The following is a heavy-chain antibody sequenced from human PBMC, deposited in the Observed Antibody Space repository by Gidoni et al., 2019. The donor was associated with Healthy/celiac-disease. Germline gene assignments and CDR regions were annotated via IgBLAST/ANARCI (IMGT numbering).Heavy chain of an antibody. J-gene: IGHJ5*02. CDR3: AKDPQKYYYDSSGYMGWFDP. Sequence: EVQLVESGGGLVQPGGPLRPSCAASGFTFTSSALRWVRQAPGKGLEWVSAISGSGGSTYYADSVKGRFTISRDNSKNTLYLQMNSLRAEDTAVYYCAKDPQKYYYDSSGYMGWFDPWGQGTLVTVSS. V-gene: IGHV3-23*04. D-gene: IGHD3-22*01. CDR2: ISGSGGST. CDR1: GFTFTSSA.